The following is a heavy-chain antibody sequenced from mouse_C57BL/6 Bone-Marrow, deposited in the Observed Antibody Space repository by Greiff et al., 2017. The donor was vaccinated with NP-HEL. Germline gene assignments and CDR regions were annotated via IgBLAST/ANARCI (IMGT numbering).Heavy chain of an antibody. CDR1: GFTFSDYG. D-gene: IGHD2-4*01. Sequence: EVQVVESGGGLVKPGGSLKLSCAASGFTFSDYGMHWVRQAPEKGLEWVAYISSGSSTIYYADTVKGRFTISRDNAKNTLFLQMTSLRSEDTAMYYCARDPPYDYLDYWGQGTTLTVSS. CDR3: ARDPPYDYLDY. V-gene: IGHV5-17*01. J-gene: IGHJ2*01. CDR2: ISSGSSTI.